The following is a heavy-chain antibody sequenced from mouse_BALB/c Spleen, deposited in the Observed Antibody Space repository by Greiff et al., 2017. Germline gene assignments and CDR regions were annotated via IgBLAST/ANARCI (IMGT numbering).Heavy chain of an antibody. CDR2: ISSGGSYT. Sequence: EVKLVESGGDLVKPGGSLKLSCAASGFTFSSYGMSWVRQTPDKRLEWVATISSGGSYTYYPDSVKGRFTISRDNAKNTLYLQMSSLKSEDTAMYYCARQNYGYDVGYAMDYWGQGTSVTVSS. CDR1: GFTFSSYG. V-gene: IGHV5-6*01. J-gene: IGHJ4*01. D-gene: IGHD2-2*01. CDR3: ARQNYGYDVGYAMDY.